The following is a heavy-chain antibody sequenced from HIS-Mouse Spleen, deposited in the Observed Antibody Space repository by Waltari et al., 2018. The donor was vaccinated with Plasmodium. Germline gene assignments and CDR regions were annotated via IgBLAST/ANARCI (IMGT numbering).Heavy chain of an antibody. V-gene: IGHV3-23*01. CDR3: AKSSKGTGDLWDY. J-gene: IGHJ4*02. CDR1: GFTFSSYA. CDR2: SSGSGVST. Sequence: EVQLLESGGGLVQPGGSLRLSCAASGFTFSSYAMSWVRRAPGEGLGGVSASSGSGVSTHSPDSVKGRFTIARDNSKNTLYLQMNSLRAEDTAVYYCAKSSKGTGDLWDYWGQGTLVTVSS. D-gene: IGHD7-27*01.